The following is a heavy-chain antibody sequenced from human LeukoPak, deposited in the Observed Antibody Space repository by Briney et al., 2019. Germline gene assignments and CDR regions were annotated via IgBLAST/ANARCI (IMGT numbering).Heavy chain of an antibody. V-gene: IGHV4-4*07. J-gene: IGHJ6*03. CDR2: IYTSGST. Sequence: ASETLSLTCTGSGGSISSYYWSWIRQPAGKGLEWIGRIYTSGSTNYNPFLKSRVAMSVDTSKNQFSLKLSSVTAADTAVYYCARDVRYFDWLFWRYYHYMDVWGKGTTVTISS. CDR1: GGSISSYY. D-gene: IGHD3-9*01. CDR3: ARDVRYFDWLFWRYYHYMDV.